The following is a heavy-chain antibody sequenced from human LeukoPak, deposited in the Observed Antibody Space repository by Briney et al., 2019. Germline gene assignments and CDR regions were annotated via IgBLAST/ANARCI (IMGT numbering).Heavy chain of an antibody. V-gene: IGHV3-23*01. CDR2: ISDSGAKT. CDR1: GFTFSTYA. Sequence: PGGSRRLSCAASGFTFSTYAMTWVRQAPGKGLEWVSLISDSGAKTYYADSVKGRFTISRDNSKNTLSLQMNSLRAEDTAVYYCAKDVRVGGGGMDVWGQGTPVTVSS. D-gene: IGHD1-26*01. CDR3: AKDVRVGGGGMDV. J-gene: IGHJ6*02.